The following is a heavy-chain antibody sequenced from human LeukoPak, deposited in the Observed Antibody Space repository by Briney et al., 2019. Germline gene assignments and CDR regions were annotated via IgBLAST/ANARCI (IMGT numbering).Heavy chain of an antibody. D-gene: IGHD6-19*01. Sequence: ASVKVSCKASEGTFSSYAISWVRQAPGQGLEWMGGIIPIFGTANYAQKFQGRVTITTDESTSTAYMELSSLRSEDTAVYYCAREGSTSSGWYKYWGQGTLVTVSS. CDR3: AREGSTSSGWYKY. J-gene: IGHJ4*02. CDR1: EGTFSSYA. V-gene: IGHV1-69*05. CDR2: IIPIFGTA.